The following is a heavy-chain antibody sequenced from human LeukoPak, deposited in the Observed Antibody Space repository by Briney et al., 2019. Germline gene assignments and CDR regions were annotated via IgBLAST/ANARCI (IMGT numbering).Heavy chain of an antibody. D-gene: IGHD3-16*01. J-gene: IGHJ3*02. CDR1: GDTSGSYA. V-gene: IGHV1-69*04. Sequence: ASVKVSCKASGDTSGSYAMNWVRQAPGQGLEWVARIIPLLDITNHAQKLQGRVTVNADTSTNTVYMELSSLRPDDTAVYYCARARSRITFGGIRHAFDIWGQGTLVTVSS. CDR3: ARARSRITFGGIRHAFDI. CDR2: IIPLLDIT.